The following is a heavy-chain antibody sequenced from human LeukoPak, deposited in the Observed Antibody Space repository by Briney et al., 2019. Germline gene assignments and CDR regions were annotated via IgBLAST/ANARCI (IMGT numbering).Heavy chain of an antibody. CDR1: GFTFSSYA. CDR3: AKDSDLYGSGSYYFDY. D-gene: IGHD3-10*01. J-gene: IGHJ4*02. Sequence: GGSLRLYCAASGFTFSSYAMSWVRQAPGKGLEWVSAISGSGGSTYYADSVKGRFTISRDNSKNTLYLQMNSLRAEDTAVYYCAKDSDLYGSGSYYFDYWGQGTLVTVSS. CDR2: ISGSGGST. V-gene: IGHV3-23*01.